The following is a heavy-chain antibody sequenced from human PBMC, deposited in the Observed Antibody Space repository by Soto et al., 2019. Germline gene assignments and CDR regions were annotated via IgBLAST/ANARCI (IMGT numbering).Heavy chain of an antibody. D-gene: IGHD3-22*01. Sequence: HPGGSLRLSCEASGFTFINYWMAWIRQAPGKGLELVATIKQDGSEKNYVDSVKARFTISRDNAKNSLYLQMNSLRAEDTAVYCCARVWFYDGSSSRYVFDLWGQGTMVTVSS. CDR1: GFTFINYW. CDR3: ARVWFYDGSSSRYVFDL. V-gene: IGHV3-7*04. CDR2: IKQDGSEK. J-gene: IGHJ3*01.